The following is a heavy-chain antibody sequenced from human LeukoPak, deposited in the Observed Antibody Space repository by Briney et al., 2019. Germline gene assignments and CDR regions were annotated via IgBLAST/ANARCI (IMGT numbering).Heavy chain of an antibody. D-gene: IGHD3-22*01. CDR3: ARVTYYYDSSDYPLEDY. J-gene: IGHJ4*02. CDR2: IIPIFGTA. CDR1: GGTFSSYA. Sequence: GASVNVSCKASGGTFSSYAISWVRQAPGQGLEWMGGIIPIFGTANYAQKFQGRVTITADESTSTAYMELSSLRSEDTAVYYCARVTYYYDSSDYPLEDYWGQGTLVTVSS. V-gene: IGHV1-69*13.